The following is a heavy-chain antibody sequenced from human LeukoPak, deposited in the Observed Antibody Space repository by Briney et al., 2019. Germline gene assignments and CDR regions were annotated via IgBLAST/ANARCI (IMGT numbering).Heavy chain of an antibody. Sequence: GGSLRLSCAASGFTFSTFAMIWVRQPPGKGLEWVSSIFPSGGEIHYADSVRCRFTISRDNSKSTLSLQMNSLRADDTAIYYCATYRQVLLPFEPWGQGTLVTVSS. D-gene: IGHD2-8*02. J-gene: IGHJ5*02. CDR2: IFPSGGEI. CDR3: ATYRQVLLPFEP. CDR1: GFTFSTFA. V-gene: IGHV3-23*01.